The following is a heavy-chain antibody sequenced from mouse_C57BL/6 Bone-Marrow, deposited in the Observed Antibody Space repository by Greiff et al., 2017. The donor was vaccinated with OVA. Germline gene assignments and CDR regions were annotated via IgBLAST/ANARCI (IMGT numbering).Heavy chain of an antibody. Sequence: VQLQQSGPELVKPGASVKISCKASGYSFTIYYIHWVKQRPGQGLEWIGWIYTGSVNTKYNEKFKGKATLTADTSSSTAYMQLSSLTSEDSAVYYCARSNYGGLAMDYCGQGTSVTVSS. CDR2: IYTGSVNT. CDR1: GYSFTIYY. CDR3: ARSNYGGLAMDY. J-gene: IGHJ4*01. D-gene: IGHD2-5*01. V-gene: IGHV1-66*01.